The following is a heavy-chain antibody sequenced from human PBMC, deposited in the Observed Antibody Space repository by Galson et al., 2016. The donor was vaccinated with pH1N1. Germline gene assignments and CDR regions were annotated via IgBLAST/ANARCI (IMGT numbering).Heavy chain of an antibody. CDR3: AKGTIRGYSYGFDY. CDR2: ISGSGGST. J-gene: IGHJ4*02. CDR1: GFTFSSYA. V-gene: IGHV3-23*01. D-gene: IGHD5-18*01. Sequence: ALRLSCAASGFTFSSYAMSWVRQAPGKGLEWVSAISGSGGSTYYADSVKGRFTISRDYSKNTLYLKMNSLRAEDTAVYYCAKGTIRGYSYGFDYWGQGTLVTVSS.